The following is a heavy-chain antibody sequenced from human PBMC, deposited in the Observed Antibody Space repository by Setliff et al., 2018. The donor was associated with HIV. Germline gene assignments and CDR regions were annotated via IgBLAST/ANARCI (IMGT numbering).Heavy chain of an antibody. CDR3: ARGYAFDI. V-gene: IGHV4-39*01. J-gene: IGHJ3*02. CDR2: IYYSGST. CDR1: GGSISGSSYY. Sequence: SETLSLTCTVSGGSISGSSYYWVWIRQPPGKGLEWIGSIYYSGSTYYNPSLKSRVTISVDTSKNQFSLKLTSVTAADTAIYYCARGYAFDIWGQGTMVTV.